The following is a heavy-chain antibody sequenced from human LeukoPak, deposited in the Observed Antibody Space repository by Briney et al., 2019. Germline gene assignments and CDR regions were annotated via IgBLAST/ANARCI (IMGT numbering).Heavy chain of an antibody. J-gene: IGHJ5*02. CDR1: GFTFSSYA. Sequence: GGSLRLSCAASGFTFSSYAMSWVRQAPGKGLEWVSAISGRGGSTYNADSVKGRFTISRDNSKNTLYLQMNSLRAEDTAVYYCAKGTGMMWFDPWGQGTLVTVSS. CDR3: AKGTGMMWFDP. V-gene: IGHV3-23*01. CDR2: ISGRGGST. D-gene: IGHD3-16*01.